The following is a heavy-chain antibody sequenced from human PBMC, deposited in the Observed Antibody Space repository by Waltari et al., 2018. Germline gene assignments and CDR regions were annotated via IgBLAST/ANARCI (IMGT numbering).Heavy chain of an antibody. V-gene: IGHV3-53*01. J-gene: IGHJ4*02. Sequence: EVQLVESGGGLIQPGGSLRLSCAVSGVSVSENYMTWVRQAPGKGLEWFSLLYRDVSTSYAESLKVRFTISRDTSKNVLYLQVDRLTAGDTAVYYCATHTPFNDFGASGYFYFFDYWGRGTLVTVSS. CDR2: LYRDVST. CDR3: ATHTPFNDFGASGYFYFFDY. CDR1: GVSVSENY. D-gene: IGHD3-22*01.